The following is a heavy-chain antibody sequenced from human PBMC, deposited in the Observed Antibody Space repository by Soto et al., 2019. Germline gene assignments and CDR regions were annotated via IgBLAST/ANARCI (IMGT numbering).Heavy chain of an antibody. J-gene: IGHJ4*02. CDR1: GGSISTYF. D-gene: IGHD3-16*01. V-gene: IGHV4-59*01. CDR2: IHSNGDT. Sequence: QVQLQESGPGLVKPSETLSLTCTVSGGSISTYFWNWIRQPPGRGLEWIGYIHSNGDTKYNPSLKNRGSITLQASKTPFPLTLSFGTAADAAVYYCARTGWGGDWGQGTLVTVSS. CDR3: ARTGWGGD.